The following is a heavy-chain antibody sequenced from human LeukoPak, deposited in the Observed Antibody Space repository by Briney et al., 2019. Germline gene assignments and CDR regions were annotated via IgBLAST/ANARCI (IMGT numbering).Heavy chain of an antibody. V-gene: IGHV4-59*01. CDR3: ARESVVTGTFDY. CDR2: IYYSGST. D-gene: IGHD3-22*01. Sequence: SETLSLTCTVSGDSISSYYWSWIRQPPGKGLEWIGYIYYSGSTNYNPSLKSRVTISVDTSKNQFSLKLSSVTAADTAVYYCARESVVTGTFDYWGQGTLVTVSS. CDR1: GDSISSYY. J-gene: IGHJ4*02.